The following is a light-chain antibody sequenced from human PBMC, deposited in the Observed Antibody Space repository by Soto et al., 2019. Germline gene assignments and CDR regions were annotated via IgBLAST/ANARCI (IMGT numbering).Light chain of an antibody. Sequence: DIVMTQSPDSLAVSLGERATINCKSSQSVLYSSSNKNYLAWYQQKPGQPPKLLIYWASTRESGVPDRFSGSGSGTDFTLTISSLQAEDVAVYYCQQYYSTSLTFGGGTKVDIK. CDR2: WAS. CDR3: QQYYSTSLT. V-gene: IGKV4-1*01. J-gene: IGKJ4*01. CDR1: QSVLYSSSNKNY.